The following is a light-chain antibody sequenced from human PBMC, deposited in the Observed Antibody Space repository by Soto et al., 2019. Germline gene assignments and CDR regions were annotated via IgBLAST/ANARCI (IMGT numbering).Light chain of an antibody. CDR2: DAS. J-gene: IGKJ1*01. V-gene: IGKV1-5*01. CDR3: QQYNTYPWT. Sequence: DIQMTQSPSTLSASVGDRVTIAFRASQSISSWLAWYQQKPGRAPKLLIYDASTLESGVPSRFSGSGSGTEFTLTISRLQPDDFATYYCQQYNTYPWTFGQGTKVDIK. CDR1: QSISSW.